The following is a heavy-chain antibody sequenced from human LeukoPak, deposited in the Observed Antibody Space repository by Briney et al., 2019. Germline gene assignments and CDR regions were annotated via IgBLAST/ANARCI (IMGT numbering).Heavy chain of an antibody. D-gene: IGHD6-6*01. CDR3: ARLDSSSSNLSFFFDY. V-gene: IGHV4-30-2*01. J-gene: IGHJ4*02. CDR1: GDSVSSGGYS. Sequence: TLSLTCTVSGDSVSSGGYSWSWIRQPPGKGLEWLGYIYHSGGTSYNPSLKTRVTISVDRSKNQFSLKLSSVTAADTAVYYCARLDSSSSNLSFFFDYWGQGTLVTVSS. CDR2: IYHSGGT.